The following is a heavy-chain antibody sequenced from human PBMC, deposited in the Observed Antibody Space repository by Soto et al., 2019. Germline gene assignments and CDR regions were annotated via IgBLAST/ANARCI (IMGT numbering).Heavy chain of an antibody. CDR2: ISADNGNT. Sequence: QVQLVQSGAEVKKPGASVKVSCKASGYTFASYAISWMRQAPGQGLEWMGWISADNGNTNYSQKLQGRVTMTTDTSASTAYMELRSLRSDDTSVYYCARDAAAPDYWGQGTLVTVSS. CDR3: ARDAAAPDY. CDR1: GYTFASYA. D-gene: IGHD6-13*01. J-gene: IGHJ4*02. V-gene: IGHV1-18*01.